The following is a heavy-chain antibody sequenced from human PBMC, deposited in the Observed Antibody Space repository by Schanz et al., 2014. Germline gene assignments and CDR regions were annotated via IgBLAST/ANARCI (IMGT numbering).Heavy chain of an antibody. D-gene: IGHD1-1*01. CDR1: GFTFSRYW. V-gene: IGHV3-74*01. CDR2: IYMDGSGR. Sequence: EVQLVQSGGGLVQPGGSLRLSCAASGFTFSRYWMQWVRQAPGKGLVWVSRIYMDGSGRDYGDSVKGRFTVSRDNAKNSLYLQMNGLRAEDTAVFYCARDGAELYYFDDWGQGTLVTVSS. J-gene: IGHJ4*02. CDR3: ARDGAELYYFDD.